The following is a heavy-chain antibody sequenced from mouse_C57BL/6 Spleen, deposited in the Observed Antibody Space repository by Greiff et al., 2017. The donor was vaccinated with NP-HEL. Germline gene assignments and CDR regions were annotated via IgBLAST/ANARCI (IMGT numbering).Heavy chain of an antibody. V-gene: IGHV1-50*01. J-gene: IGHJ2*01. Sequence: QQSCKASGYTFTSYWMQWVKQRPGQGLEWIGEIDPSDSYTNYNQKFKGKATLTVDTSSSTAYMQLSSLTSEDSAVYYCARITTVVARNFDYWGQGTTLTVSS. CDR1: GYTFTSYW. CDR2: IDPSDSYT. CDR3: ARITTVVARNFDY. D-gene: IGHD1-1*01.